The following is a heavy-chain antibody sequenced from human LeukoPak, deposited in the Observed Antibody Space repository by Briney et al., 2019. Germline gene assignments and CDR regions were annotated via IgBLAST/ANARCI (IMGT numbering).Heavy chain of an antibody. V-gene: IGHV1-69*01. J-gene: IGHJ6*03. CDR3: ASRISGIAVALSYYYYMDV. CDR2: IIPIFGTA. D-gene: IGHD6-19*01. Sequence: SVKVSCKASGGTFSSYAISWVRQAPGQGLEWMGGIIPIFGTANYAQKFQGRVTITVDESTSTAYMELSSLRSEDTAVYYCASRISGIAVALSYYYYMDVWGKGTTVTVSS. CDR1: GGTFSSYA.